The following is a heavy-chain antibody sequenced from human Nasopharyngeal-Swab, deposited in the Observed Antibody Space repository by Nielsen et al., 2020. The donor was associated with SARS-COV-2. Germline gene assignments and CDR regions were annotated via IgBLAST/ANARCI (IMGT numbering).Heavy chain of an antibody. CDR2: IYPGDSDT. D-gene: IGHD3-10*01. V-gene: IGHV5-51*01. CDR3: ARLYGSGKFYYYYYYMDV. J-gene: IGHJ6*03. CDR1: GYSFTSYW. Sequence: ESLKISCKGSGYSFTSYWIGWVRQMPGKGLEWMGIIYPGDSDTRYSPSFQGQVTISADKSISTAYLQWSSLKASDTAMYYCARLYGSGKFYYYYYYMDVWGKGTTVTVSS.